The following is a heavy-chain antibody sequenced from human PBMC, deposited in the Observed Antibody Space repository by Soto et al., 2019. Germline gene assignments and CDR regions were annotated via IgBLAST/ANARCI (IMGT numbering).Heavy chain of an antibody. CDR2: IFYLGSS. CDR3: ARHSLALRKNNWFDP. Sequence: SETLSLTCTVSGDSIISSDFYWGWVRQPPGKGLEWIGSIFYLGSSYYNPSLKSRVTMSVDTSKNQFSLRPRSVTAADTALYFCARHSLALRKNNWFDPWGQGIMVTVS. V-gene: IGHV4-39*01. J-gene: IGHJ5*02. CDR1: GDSIISSDFY. D-gene: IGHD3-3*02.